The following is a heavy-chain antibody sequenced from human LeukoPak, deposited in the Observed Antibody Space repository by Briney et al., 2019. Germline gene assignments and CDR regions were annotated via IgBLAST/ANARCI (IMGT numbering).Heavy chain of an antibody. D-gene: IGHD2-2*01. CDR3: AGGYCSSTSCPDV. J-gene: IGHJ6*04. CDR1: GYTFTGHY. CDR2: INPNSGGT. Sequence: ASVKVSCKASGYTFTGHYMHWVRQAPGQGLEWMEWINPNSGGTNYAQKFQGRVTMTRDTSISTAYMELSRLRSDDTAVYYCAGGYCSSTSCPDVWGKGTTVTVSS. V-gene: IGHV1-2*02.